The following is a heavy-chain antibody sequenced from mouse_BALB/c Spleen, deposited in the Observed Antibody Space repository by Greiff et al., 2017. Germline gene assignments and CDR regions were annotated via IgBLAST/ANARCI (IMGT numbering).Heavy chain of an antibody. CDR3: ARSIYYGNMAWFAY. Sequence: EVKLEESGPGLVKPSQSLSLTCTVTGYSITSDYAWNWIRQFPGNKLEWMGYISYSGSTSYNPSLKSRISITRDTSKNQFFLQLNSVTTEDTATYYCARSIYYGNMAWFAYWGQGTLVTVSA. V-gene: IGHV3-2*02. D-gene: IGHD2-1*01. CDR2: ISYSGST. J-gene: IGHJ3*01. CDR1: GYSITSDYA.